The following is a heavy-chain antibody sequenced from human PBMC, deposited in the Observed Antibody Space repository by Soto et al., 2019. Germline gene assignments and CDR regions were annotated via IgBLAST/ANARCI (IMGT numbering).Heavy chain of an antibody. CDR2: VSVPSGDT. J-gene: IGHJ4*02. Sequence: ASVKVSCKASGYSFSSFGISWVRQAPGQGLEWVGWVSVPSGDTSSAQNFQGRVTVTTDTSTSTAYMEVGSLRSDDTAVYYCARTCRSGGSCYLEYWGEGTLVPVSS. V-gene: IGHV1-18*01. CDR3: ARTCRSGGSCYLEY. CDR1: GYSFSSFG. D-gene: IGHD2-15*01.